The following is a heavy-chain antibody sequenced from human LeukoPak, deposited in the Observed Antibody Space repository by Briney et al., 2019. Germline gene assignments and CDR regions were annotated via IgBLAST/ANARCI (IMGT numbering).Heavy chain of an antibody. J-gene: IGHJ6*03. D-gene: IGHD1-26*01. V-gene: IGHV1-18*01. CDR1: GYTFTSYG. Sequence: ASVKVSCKASGYTFTSYGISWVRQAPGQGLEWMGWISAYNGNTNYAQKLQGRVTMTTDTSTSTAYMELRSLRSDDTAVYYCARLSGSYYTYYYYYMDVWGKGTTVTVSS. CDR3: ARLSGSYYTYYYYYMDV. CDR2: ISAYNGNT.